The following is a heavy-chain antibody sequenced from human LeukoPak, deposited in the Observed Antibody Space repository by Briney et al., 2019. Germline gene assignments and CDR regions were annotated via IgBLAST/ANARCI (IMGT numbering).Heavy chain of an antibody. Sequence: AGGPLRLSCAASGFTFSSYSMNWVRQAPGKGLEWVSSISSSSSYIYYADSVKGRFTISRDNAKNSLYLQMNSLRAEDTAVYYCARVPQLGYFDYWGQGTLVTVSS. D-gene: IGHD3-10*01. V-gene: IGHV3-21*01. J-gene: IGHJ4*02. CDR1: GFTFSSYS. CDR2: ISSSSSYI. CDR3: ARVPQLGYFDY.